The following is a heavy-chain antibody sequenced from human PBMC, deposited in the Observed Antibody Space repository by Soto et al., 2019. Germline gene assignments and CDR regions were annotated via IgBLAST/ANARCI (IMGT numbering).Heavy chain of an antibody. CDR3: AKVRYSSPMGYYYGMDV. CDR1: RVAFSKFI. V-gene: IGHV1-69*01. CDR2: IIPVFGTA. J-gene: IGHJ6*02. D-gene: IGHD2-2*01. Sequence: QAQLEQSGGEVKKPGSSVKVSCKASRVAFSKFIVTWVRQAPGLGLEWVGGIIPVFGTANYAQKFQGRVTITADDSTSTSYMEVNNLRAEDTAVYYCAKVRYSSPMGYYYGMDVWVQGTTVNVSS.